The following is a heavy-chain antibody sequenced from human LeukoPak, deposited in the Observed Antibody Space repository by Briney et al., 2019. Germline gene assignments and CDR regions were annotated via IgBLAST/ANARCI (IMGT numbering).Heavy chain of an antibody. D-gene: IGHD3-22*01. CDR3: ARPWGSGYSMYLDL. V-gene: IGHV4-59*01. Sequence: SETLSLTCAVYGGSFSGYYWTWIRQPPGKGLEWIGYIYDSGSTNYNPSLKSRVIISVDTSKNQLSLKLSSLTAADTAVYYCARPWGSGYSMYLDLWGQGALVTVSS. CDR1: GGSFSGYY. J-gene: IGHJ4*02. CDR2: IYDSGST.